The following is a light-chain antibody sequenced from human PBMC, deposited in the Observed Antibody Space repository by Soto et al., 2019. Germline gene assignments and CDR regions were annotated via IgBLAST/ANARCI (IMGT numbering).Light chain of an antibody. V-gene: IGLV1-40*01. CDR1: ASNIGGGYD. CDR2: DTN. CDR3: QSYDSGLSGAV. Sequence: QSAMTQPPSVSGAPGQGVTISCTGTASNIGGGYDVHWYQQSPGAAPRLLIFDTNNRPSGVPDRFSASKSGTSASLVISGIQAEDEAEYFCQSYDSGLSGAVFGGGTKLTVL. J-gene: IGLJ3*02.